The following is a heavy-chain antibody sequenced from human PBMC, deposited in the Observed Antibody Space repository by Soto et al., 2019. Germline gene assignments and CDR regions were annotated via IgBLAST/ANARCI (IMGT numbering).Heavy chain of an antibody. D-gene: IGHD2-2*01. J-gene: IGHJ6*03. CDR2: INHSGST. CDR3: ARGYCSSTSCYYYYYYYYMDV. Sequence: SETLSLTCAVYGGSFSGYYWSWIRQPPGKGLEWIGEINHSGSTNYNPSLKSRVTISVDTSKNQFSLKLSSVTAADTAVYYCARGYCSSTSCYYYYYYYYMDVWGKGTTVTVSS. CDR1: GGSFSGYY. V-gene: IGHV4-34*01.